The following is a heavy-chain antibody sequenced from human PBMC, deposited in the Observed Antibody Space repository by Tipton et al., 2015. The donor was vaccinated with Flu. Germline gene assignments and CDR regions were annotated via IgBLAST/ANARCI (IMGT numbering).Heavy chain of an antibody. J-gene: IGHJ4*02. CDR3: AIDSDPAVYDGSGYANS. CDR2: INPGGGST. CDR1: GYTFTRYY. Sequence: QLVQSGAEVKKPGASVKVSCKASGYTFTRYYMHWVRQAPGQGLEWMGIINPGGGSTAYAQKFQGRVTMTRDTSTSTVYMELSSLDSVVTAVYFCAIDSDPAVYDGSGYANSWGQGTLVPFAS. D-gene: IGHD3-22*01. V-gene: IGHV1-46*01.